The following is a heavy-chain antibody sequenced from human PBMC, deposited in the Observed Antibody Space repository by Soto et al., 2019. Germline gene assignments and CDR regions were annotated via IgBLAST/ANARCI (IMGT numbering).Heavy chain of an antibody. CDR1: GGSISSSSYY. J-gene: IGHJ4*02. Sequence: SETLSLTCTVSGGSISSSSYYWGWIRQPPGKGLEWIGSIYYSGSTYYNPSLKSRVTISVDTSKNQFSLKLSSVTAADTAVYYCATLRIDRITYYYDSSGYYVFDYWGQGTLVTVSS. D-gene: IGHD3-22*01. V-gene: IGHV4-39*07. CDR3: ATLRIDRITYYYDSSGYYVFDY. CDR2: IYYSGST.